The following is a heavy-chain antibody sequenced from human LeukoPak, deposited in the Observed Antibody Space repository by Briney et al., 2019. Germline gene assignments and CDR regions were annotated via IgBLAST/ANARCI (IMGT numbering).Heavy chain of an antibody. V-gene: IGHV3-7*03. CDR1: GFTFSNYW. D-gene: IGHD7-27*01. CDR3: GRKTGVTGEAFDC. J-gene: IGHJ4*02. CDR2: ITVDGSEK. Sequence: PGRSLRLSCAASGFTFSNYWMSWVRQAPGKGLEWVANITVDGSEKYYLDSVKGRFTTSRDNAKNSVYLQMNSLRTEDTAVYYCGRKTGVTGEAFDCWGQGTLVTVSS.